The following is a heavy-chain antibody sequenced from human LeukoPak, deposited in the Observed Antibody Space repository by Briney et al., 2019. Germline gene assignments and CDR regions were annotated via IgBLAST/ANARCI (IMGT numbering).Heavy chain of an antibody. V-gene: IGHV3-53*01. J-gene: IGHJ3*02. D-gene: IGHD3-10*01. CDR3: ARDHRITMVRGVIDDAFDI. Sequence: GGSLRLSCAASGFTVSRNYMSWVRQAPGKGLEWVSVIYSGGSTYYADSVKGRFTISRDNSKNTLYLQMNSLRAEDTAVYYCARDHRITMVRGVIDDAFDIWGQGTMVTVSS. CDR1: GFTVSRNY. CDR2: IYSGGST.